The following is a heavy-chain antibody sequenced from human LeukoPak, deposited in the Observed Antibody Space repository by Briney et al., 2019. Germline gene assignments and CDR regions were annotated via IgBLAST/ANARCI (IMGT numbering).Heavy chain of an antibody. CDR2: ISAYNGNT. CDR3: ARGQKRGRYYYDSSGYFFDY. Sequence: SVKVSCKASGYTFTSYGISWVRQAPGQGLEWMGWISAYNGNTNYAQKLQGRVTMTTDTSTSTAYMELRSLRSDDTAVYYCARGQKRGRYYYDSSGYFFDYWGQGTLVTVSS. CDR1: GYTFTSYG. V-gene: IGHV1-18*01. J-gene: IGHJ4*02. D-gene: IGHD3-22*01.